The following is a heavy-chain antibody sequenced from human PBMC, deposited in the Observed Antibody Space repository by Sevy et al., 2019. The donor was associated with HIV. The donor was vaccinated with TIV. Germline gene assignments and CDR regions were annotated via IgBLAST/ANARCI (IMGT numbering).Heavy chain of an antibody. CDR1: GFLFSSYG. D-gene: IGHD2-8*01. J-gene: IGHJ4*02. V-gene: IGHV3-30*19. CDR2: ISSDGTNI. Sequence: GGSLRLSCAASGFLFSSYGMHWVRQAPGKGLEWVALISSDGTNIDYGDSVRGRCTISRDSSKNTVVLQMSSLTFEDTAVYYCARERLLTLDYWGQGALVTVSS. CDR3: ARERLLTLDY.